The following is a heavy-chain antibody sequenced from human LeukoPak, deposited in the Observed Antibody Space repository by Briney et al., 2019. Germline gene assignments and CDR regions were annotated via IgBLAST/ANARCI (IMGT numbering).Heavy chain of an antibody. CDR1: GFTFDDYT. V-gene: IGHV3-43*01. J-gene: IGHJ4*02. CDR3: AKDMERYCSSTSCYTGGFDY. CDR2: ISWDGGST. D-gene: IGHD2-2*02. Sequence: GGSLRLSCAASGFTFDDYTMHWVCQAPGKGLEWVSLISWDGGSTYYADSVKGRFTIPRDNSKNSLYLQMNSLRTEDTALYYCAKDMERYCSSTSCYTGGFDYWGQGTLVTVSS.